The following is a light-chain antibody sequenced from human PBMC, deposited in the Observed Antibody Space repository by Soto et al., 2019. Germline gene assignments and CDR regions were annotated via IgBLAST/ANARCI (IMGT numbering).Light chain of an antibody. CDR2: GTS. CDR3: QQYGSLPVT. Sequence: ETVLTQSPGTLSLSPGDRATLSCRASQSVYTTYLAWYQHKPGQAPRLLIYGTSNRATGIPDRFSGGGSGTDFTLTISRLEPEDFAVYYCQQYGSLPVTFGQGTKLEI. CDR1: QSVYTTY. J-gene: IGKJ2*01. V-gene: IGKV3-20*01.